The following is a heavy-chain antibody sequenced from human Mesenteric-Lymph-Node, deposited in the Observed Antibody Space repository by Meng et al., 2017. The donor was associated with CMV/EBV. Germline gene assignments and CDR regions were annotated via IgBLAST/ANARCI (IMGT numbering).Heavy chain of an antibody. Sequence: SETLSLTCFVSGGSISTYYWSWIRQPPGKGLEWIGWAHNSGTTNYNPSLKSRVAVSVDTSKNHFSLTLASVTAADTGMYYCAREGADDSSGYTLDYWGQGTLVTVSS. J-gene: IGHJ4*02. CDR2: AHNSGTT. D-gene: IGHD3-22*01. CDR3: AREGADDSSGYTLDY. CDR1: GGSISTYY. V-gene: IGHV4-59*01.